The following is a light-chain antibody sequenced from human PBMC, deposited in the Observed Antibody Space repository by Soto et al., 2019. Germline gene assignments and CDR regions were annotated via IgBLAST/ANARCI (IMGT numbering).Light chain of an antibody. CDR1: QSISSY. J-gene: IGKJ1*01. V-gene: IGKV1-39*01. CDR3: QHYDNSPWT. Sequence: DIQMTQSPSSLSASVGDRVTITCRASQSISSYLNWYQQKLGKAPKLLIYAASSLQSGVPSRFSGSGSGTDFTLTISSLQPEDFATYYCQHYDNSPWTFGQGTKVDIK. CDR2: AAS.